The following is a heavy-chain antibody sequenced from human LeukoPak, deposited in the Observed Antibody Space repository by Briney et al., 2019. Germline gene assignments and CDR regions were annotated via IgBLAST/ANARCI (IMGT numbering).Heavy chain of an antibody. CDR3: ATGSLDIVVIPPDY. J-gene: IGHJ4*02. Sequence: ASVKVSCKASGYTFTSYYMHWVRQAPGHGLEWVGVINPSGGATNYAQKFQGRVTITADESTSTAYMELSSLRSEDTAVYYCATGSLDIVVIPPDYWGQGTLVTVSS. CDR1: GYTFTSYY. D-gene: IGHD2-2*01. CDR2: INPSGGAT. V-gene: IGHV1-46*01.